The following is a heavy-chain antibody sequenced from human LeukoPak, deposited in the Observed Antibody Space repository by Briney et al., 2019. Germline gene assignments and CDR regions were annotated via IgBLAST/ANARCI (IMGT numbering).Heavy chain of an antibody. CDR2: IYYSGST. J-gene: IGHJ3*02. Sequence: PSETLSLTCTVSGGSISSYYWSWIRQPPGKGLEWIGYIYYSGSTNYNPSPKSRVTISVDTSKNQFSLKLSSVTAADTAVYYCASPGYSTHAFDIWGQGTMVTVSS. D-gene: IGHD6-13*01. CDR3: ASPGYSTHAFDI. CDR1: GGSISSYY. V-gene: IGHV4-59*08.